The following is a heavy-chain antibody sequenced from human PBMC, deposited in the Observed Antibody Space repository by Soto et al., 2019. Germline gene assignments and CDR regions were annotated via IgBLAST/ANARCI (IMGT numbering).Heavy chain of an antibody. D-gene: IGHD1-1*01. V-gene: IGHV3-21*04. Sequence: GGSLRLSCAASGFTFSSYTMNWVRQAPGKGLEWVAFITSGSDYIYYADSVKGRFTISRDSTRNSLYLNMDSLRVEDTATYYCVRGTPTPGLDIWGRGTTVTVSS. CDR3: VRGTPTPGLDI. J-gene: IGHJ6*02. CDR1: GFTFSSYT. CDR2: ITSGSDYI.